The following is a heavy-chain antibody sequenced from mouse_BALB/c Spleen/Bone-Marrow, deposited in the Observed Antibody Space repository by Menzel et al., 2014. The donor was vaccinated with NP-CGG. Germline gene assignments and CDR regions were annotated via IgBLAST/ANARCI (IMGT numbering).Heavy chain of an antibody. J-gene: IGHJ4*01. CDR2: IWAGGST. D-gene: IGHD2-2*01. Sequence: VKLQESGPGLVAPSQSLSITCTVSGFSLTSYGVHWVRQPPGKGLEWLGVIWAGGSTNYNSALMSRLSISKNNSKSQVFLKMNSLQTGDTAMYFCARDRGFGYDRTMDYWGQGTSVTVSS. CDR1: GFSLTSYG. V-gene: IGHV2-9*02. CDR3: ARDRGFGYDRTMDY.